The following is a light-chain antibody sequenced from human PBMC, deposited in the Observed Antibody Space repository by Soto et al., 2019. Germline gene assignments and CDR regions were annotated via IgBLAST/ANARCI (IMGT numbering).Light chain of an antibody. Sequence: DIQMTQSPSSLSASVGDRVTITCQASQDISNYLNWYQQKPGKAPKLLIYDASNLETGVPSRFSGSGSGTDFTFTISSLQPEDIATYYCQQYYDTPYTFGQGTRLEI. J-gene: IGKJ2*01. CDR2: DAS. CDR1: QDISNY. CDR3: QQYYDTPYT. V-gene: IGKV1-33*01.